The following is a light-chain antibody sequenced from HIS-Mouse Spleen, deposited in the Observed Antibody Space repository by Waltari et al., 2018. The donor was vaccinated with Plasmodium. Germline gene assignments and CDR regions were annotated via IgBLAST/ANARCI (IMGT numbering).Light chain of an antibody. CDR3: YSTDSSGNHRV. Sequence: SYELTQPPSESVTPGQTARITCPGDALTQKYAYWYQQKSGQAPVLVIYEDSKRPPGIPERFSGSSSGTMATLTISGAQVEDEADYYCYSTDSSGNHRVFGGGTKLTVL. V-gene: IGLV3-10*01. J-gene: IGLJ3*02. CDR2: EDS. CDR1: ALTQKY.